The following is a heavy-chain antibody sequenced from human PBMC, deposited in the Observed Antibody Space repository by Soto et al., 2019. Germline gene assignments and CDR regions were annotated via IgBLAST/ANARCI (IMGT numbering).Heavy chain of an antibody. CDR1: GGSFSGYY. Sequence: AEPLTLTCPVYGGSFSGYYWRWIRQPPGKGLEWIGEINHSGSTNYNPSLKSRVTISVDTSKNQFSLKLSSVTAADTAVYYCARGRILLYSSSSFDPWGQGTLVTVSS. J-gene: IGHJ5*02. CDR2: INHSGST. D-gene: IGHD6-13*01. V-gene: IGHV4-34*01. CDR3: ARGRILLYSSSSFDP.